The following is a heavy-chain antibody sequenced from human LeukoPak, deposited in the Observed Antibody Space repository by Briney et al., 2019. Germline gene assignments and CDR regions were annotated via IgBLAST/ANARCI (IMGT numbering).Heavy chain of an antibody. CDR1: GGSLSSSSHY. CDR2: IYYSGST. CDR3: ARRGSLIRGVVIRYYFDY. D-gene: IGHD3-10*01. J-gene: IGHJ4*02. Sequence: SETLSLTCSVSGGSLSSSSHYWGWIRQPPGKGLEWIGSIYYSGSTNYNPSLKSRVTISVDTSKNQISLKLSSVTAADTAVYYCARRGSLIRGVVIRYYFDYWGQGTLVTVSS. V-gene: IGHV4-39*01.